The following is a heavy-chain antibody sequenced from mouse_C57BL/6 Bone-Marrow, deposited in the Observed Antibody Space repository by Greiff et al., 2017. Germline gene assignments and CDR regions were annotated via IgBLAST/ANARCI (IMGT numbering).Heavy chain of an antibody. CDR3: ARDDYGSSYGLYYAMDY. CDR2: SRNKANDYTT. Sequence: EVKLMESGGGLVQSGRSLRLSCATSGFTFSDFYMEWVRQAPGKGLEWIAASRNKANDYTTEYSASVKGRFIVSRDTSQSILYLQMNALRAEDTAIYYCARDDYGSSYGLYYAMDYWGQGTSVTVSS. J-gene: IGHJ4*01. D-gene: IGHD1-1*01. CDR1: GFTFSDFY. V-gene: IGHV7-1*01.